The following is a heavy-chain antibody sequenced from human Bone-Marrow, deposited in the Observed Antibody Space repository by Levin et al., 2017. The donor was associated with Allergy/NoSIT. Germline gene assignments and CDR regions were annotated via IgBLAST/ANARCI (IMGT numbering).Heavy chain of an antibody. J-gene: IGHJ6*02. CDR3: TTAIGYYGMDV. D-gene: IGHD3-22*01. Sequence: GESLKISCAASGFTFSNAWMSWVRQAPGKGLEWVGRIKSKTDGGTTDYAAPVKGRFTISRDDSKNTLYVQMNSLKTEDTALYYCTTAIGYYGMDVWGQGTTVTVSS. CDR2: IKSKTDGGTT. CDR1: GFTFSNAW. V-gene: IGHV3-15*01.